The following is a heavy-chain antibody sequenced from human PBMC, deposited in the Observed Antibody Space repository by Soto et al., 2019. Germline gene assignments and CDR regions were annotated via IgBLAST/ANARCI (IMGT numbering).Heavy chain of an antibody. Sequence: PSETLSLTYAVYSGSFSGYYWSWIRQPPGKGLEWIGEINHSGSTNYNPSLKSRVTISVDTSKNQFSLKLSSVTAADTAVYYCARATVVVVVAATLGYYYYGMDVWGQGTTVTVSS. CDR1: SGSFSGYY. D-gene: IGHD2-15*01. CDR2: INHSGST. V-gene: IGHV4-34*01. J-gene: IGHJ6*02. CDR3: ARATVVVVVAATLGYYYYGMDV.